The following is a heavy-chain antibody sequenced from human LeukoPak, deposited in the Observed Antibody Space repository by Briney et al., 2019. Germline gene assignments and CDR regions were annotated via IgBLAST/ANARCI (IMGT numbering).Heavy chain of an antibody. V-gene: IGHV4-38-2*01. CDR1: GYSISSGYY. CDR2: IYSSGST. J-gene: IGHJ2*01. CDR3: ARHRYYFETSGYSFDL. D-gene: IGHD3-22*01. Sequence: SETLSLTCAVSGYSISSGYYWGWIRQPPGKGLEWIGIIYSSGSTYYNPSLKSRVTISVDTSKNQFSLKLSSVTAADTAVYYCARHRYYFETSGYSFDLWGRGILVTVSS.